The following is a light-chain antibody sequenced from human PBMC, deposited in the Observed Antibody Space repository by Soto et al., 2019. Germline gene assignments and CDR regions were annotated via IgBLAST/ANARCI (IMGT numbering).Light chain of an antibody. CDR3: SSYAGSNNFDV. CDR2: EVS. Sequence: QSALTQPPSASGSPGQSVTISCTGTSSDVGGYNYVSWYQQHPGKAPKLVLYEVSKRPSGVPDRFSGSKSGNTASLTVSGLQAEDEADYYCSSYAGSNNFDVFGTGTKLTVL. CDR1: SSDVGGYNY. V-gene: IGLV2-8*01. J-gene: IGLJ1*01.